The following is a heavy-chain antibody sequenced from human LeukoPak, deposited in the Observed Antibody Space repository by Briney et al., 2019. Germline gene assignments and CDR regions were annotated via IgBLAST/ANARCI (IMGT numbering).Heavy chain of an antibody. D-gene: IGHD6-25*01. CDR3: ARDQGSDSGGYPRYYFDY. Sequence: SVKVSCKASGGTFNTYAISWVRQAPGQGLEWMGGIIPIFATANYAQKFQGRATITTDESTSTAYMELTSLRSEDTAVYYCARDQGSDSGGYPRYYFDYWGQGTLVTVCS. CDR1: GGTFNTYA. CDR2: IIPIFATA. J-gene: IGHJ4*02. V-gene: IGHV1-69*05.